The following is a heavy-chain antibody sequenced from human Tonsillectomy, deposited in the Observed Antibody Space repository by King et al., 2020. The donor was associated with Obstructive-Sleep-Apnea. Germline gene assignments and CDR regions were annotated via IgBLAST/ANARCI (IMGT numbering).Heavy chain of an antibody. CDR1: GFTFSSYS. CDR3: ARRNDYGDPYYFDY. V-gene: IGHV3-48*01. CDR2: ISSSSSTI. D-gene: IGHD4-17*01. Sequence: QLVQSGGGLVQPGGSLRLSCAASGFTFSSYSMNWVRQAPGKGLEWVSYISSSSSTIYYADSVKGRFTISSDNAKNSLYLQMNSLSAEDTAVYYCARRNDYGDPYYFDYWGQGTLVTVSS. J-gene: IGHJ4*02.